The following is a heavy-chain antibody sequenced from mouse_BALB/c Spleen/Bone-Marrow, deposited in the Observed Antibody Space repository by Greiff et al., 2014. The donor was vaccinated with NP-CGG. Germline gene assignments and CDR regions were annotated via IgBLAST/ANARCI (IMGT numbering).Heavy chain of an antibody. CDR2: ISGGGSYT. CDR3: ARHAYYDQTEVSFVY. J-gene: IGHJ3*01. D-gene: IGHD2-4*01. CDR1: GFTFSSYG. Sequence: EVNLVESGGGLVKSGGSLKLSCAASGFTFSSYGMSWVRQTPEKRLEWVATISGGGSYTFYPDSVKGRFTISRDNAKNNLYLQLSSLRSEDTALYYCARHAYYDQTEVSFVYWGQGTLVTVSA. V-gene: IGHV5-9-2*01.